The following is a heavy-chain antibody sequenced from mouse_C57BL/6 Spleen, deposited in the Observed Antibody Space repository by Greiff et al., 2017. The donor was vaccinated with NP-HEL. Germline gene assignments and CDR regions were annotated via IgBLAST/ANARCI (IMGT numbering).Heavy chain of an antibody. J-gene: IGHJ4*01. CDR3: TTGRVITTAPYAMDY. Sequence: VQLKESGAELVRPGASVKLSCTASGFNIKDYYMHWVKQRPEQGLEWIGRIDPEDGDTEYAPKFQGKATMTADTSSNTAYLQLSSLTSEDTAVYYCTTGRVITTAPYAMDYWGQGTSVTVSS. CDR1: GFNIKDYY. V-gene: IGHV14-1*01. CDR2: IDPEDGDT. D-gene: IGHD1-1*01.